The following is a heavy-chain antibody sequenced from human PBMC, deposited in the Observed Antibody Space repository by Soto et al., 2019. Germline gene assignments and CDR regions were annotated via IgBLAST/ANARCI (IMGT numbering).Heavy chain of an antibody. V-gene: IGHV1-3*01. CDR2: INAGNGNT. D-gene: IGHD3-3*01. J-gene: IGHJ6*02. CDR1: GHTFTRYA. Sequence: GASVKVSCKDSGHTFTRYAIHWVRQAPGQRLEWMGWINAGNGNTEYSQKFQGRVTITRDTSASTAYMELSSLRSEDTAMYYCARSFDFWSGSGKGYYYYGMDVWGQGTTVTVSS. CDR3: ARSFDFWSGSGKGYYYYGMDV.